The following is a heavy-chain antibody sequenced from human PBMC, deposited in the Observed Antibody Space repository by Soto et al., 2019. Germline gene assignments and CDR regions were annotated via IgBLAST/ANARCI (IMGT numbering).Heavy chain of an antibody. CDR1: GGTFSSYT. J-gene: IGHJ4*02. CDR2: IIPILGIA. Sequence: QVQLVQSGAEVKKPGSSVKVSCKASGGTFSSYTISWVRQAPGQGLEWMGRIIPILGIANYAQKFQGRVTITADKSTSTAYMELCSLRSQDTAVYYCARASGYDYGSFDYWGQGTLVTVSS. D-gene: IGHD5-12*01. V-gene: IGHV1-69*02. CDR3: ARASGYDYGSFDY.